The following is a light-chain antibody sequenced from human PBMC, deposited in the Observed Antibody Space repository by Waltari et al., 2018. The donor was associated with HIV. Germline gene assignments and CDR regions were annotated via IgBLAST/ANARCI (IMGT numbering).Light chain of an antibody. CDR3: CAYAGSTTYVI. CDR2: EVS. V-gene: IGLV2-23*02. CDR1: SSDVGGYNL. Sequence: QSALTQPASVSGSPGQSITISCTGTSSDVGGYNLVSWYQQPPGKAPKLMIYEVSKRPAGVSKRFSGSRSGNTASLTISGLQAEDEADYYCCAYAGSTTYVIFGGGTKLTVL. J-gene: IGLJ2*01.